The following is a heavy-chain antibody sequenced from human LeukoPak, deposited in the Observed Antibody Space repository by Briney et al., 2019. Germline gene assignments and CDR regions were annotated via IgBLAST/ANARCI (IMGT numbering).Heavy chain of an antibody. CDR2: IWYDGSEN. Sequence: GGSLRLSCAASGFTFSSYGMHWVRQAPGEGLEWVAVIWYDGSENYYADSVKGRFTISRDNSKNTLYLQMNSLRAEDTAVYYCARDFGSGSYYNVAFDYWGQGTLVTVSS. CDR1: GFTFSSYG. V-gene: IGHV3-33*01. CDR3: ARDFGSGSYYNVAFDY. J-gene: IGHJ4*02. D-gene: IGHD3-10*01.